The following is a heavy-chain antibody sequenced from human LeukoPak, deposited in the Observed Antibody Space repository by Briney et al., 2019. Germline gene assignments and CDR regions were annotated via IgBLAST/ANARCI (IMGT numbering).Heavy chain of an antibody. CDR2: IYYSGST. Sequence: SETLSLTCTVSGGSISSYYWSWIRQPPGKGLEWIGYIYYSGSTNYNPSLKSRVTISVDTSKNQFSLKLGSVTAADTAVYYCARDPHSSGWSNFDYWGQGTLVTVSS. CDR3: ARDPHSSGWSNFDY. CDR1: GGSISSYY. V-gene: IGHV4-59*01. D-gene: IGHD6-19*01. J-gene: IGHJ4*02.